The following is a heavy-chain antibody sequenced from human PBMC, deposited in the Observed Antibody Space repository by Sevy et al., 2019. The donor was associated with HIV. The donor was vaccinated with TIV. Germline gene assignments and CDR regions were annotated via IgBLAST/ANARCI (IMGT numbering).Heavy chain of an antibody. CDR3: AATREYYDENSGYFDY. CDR2: FDPEDGET. D-gene: IGHD3-22*01. Sequence: ASVKVPCKVSGYTLTNLAMHWVRQAPGQGLEWMGRFDPEDGETIYAQKFQGRLTMTEDTSSDTAYMELKSLRSEDTDVYYCAATREYYDENSGYFDYWGQGTLVTVSS. V-gene: IGHV1-24*01. CDR1: GYTLTNLA. J-gene: IGHJ4*02.